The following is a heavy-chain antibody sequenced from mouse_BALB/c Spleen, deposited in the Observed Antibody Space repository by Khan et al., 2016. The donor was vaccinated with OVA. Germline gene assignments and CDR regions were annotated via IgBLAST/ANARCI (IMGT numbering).Heavy chain of an antibody. CDR3: AREKYGNYWGAMDY. Sequence: QVQLKQSGTELVRPGASVKLSCKTSGYTFTSYWIHWVKQRSGQGLEWIARINPGTGSTDYNETVKGKATLTADKSSSTAYVQLIRHKSDDSAVYFCAREKYGNYWGAMDYWGQGTSVTVSS. D-gene: IGHD2-10*02. CDR1: GYTFTSYW. V-gene: IGHV1-76*01. CDR2: INPGTGST. J-gene: IGHJ4*01.